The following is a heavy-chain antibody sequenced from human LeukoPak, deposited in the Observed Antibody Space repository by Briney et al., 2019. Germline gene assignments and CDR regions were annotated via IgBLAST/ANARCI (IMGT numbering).Heavy chain of an antibody. CDR2: LSPGGDST. V-gene: IGHV3-23*01. J-gene: IGHJ4*02. CDR3: AKDHWSASTYALRAFDF. CDR1: GFTFSSCA. D-gene: IGHD2-2*01. Sequence: TGGSLRLSCAASGFTFSSCAMTWVRQAPGKGLEWVSALSPGGDSTYYADPVKGRFTISRDNFKNTLYLQMNSLRAEDTAVYYCAKDHWSASTYALRAFDFWGQGTLVTVSS.